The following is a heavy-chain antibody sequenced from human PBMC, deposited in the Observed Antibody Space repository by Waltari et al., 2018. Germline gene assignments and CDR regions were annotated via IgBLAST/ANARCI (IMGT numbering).Heavy chain of an antibody. Sequence: EVQLVESGGGLVQPGGSLRLSCEASGFTVSNTYMSWVRQAPGKGLGWVSVFYSGGSAYYADSLKGRFTLSRDNSKNTVYLQMKSLRVEDTAVYYCARVTHSNPAYFDLWGRGTLVTVSS. V-gene: IGHV3-66*01. J-gene: IGHJ2*01. CDR2: FYSGGSA. CDR3: ARVTHSNPAYFDL. CDR1: GFTVSNTY. D-gene: IGHD4-4*01.